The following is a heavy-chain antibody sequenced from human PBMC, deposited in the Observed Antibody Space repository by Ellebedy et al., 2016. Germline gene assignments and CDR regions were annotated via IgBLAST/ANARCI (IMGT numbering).Heavy chain of an antibody. CDR3: AREPYCGGDCYSVPTTRLNWFDP. CDR2: IIPIFGTA. D-gene: IGHD2-21*01. CDR1: GYTFTSYG. Sequence: SVKVSXKASGYTFTSYGISWVRQAPGQGLEWMGGIIPIFGTANYAQKFQGRVTITADESTSTAYMELSSLRSEDTAVYYCAREPYCGGDCYSVPTTRLNWFDPWGQGTLVTVSS. V-gene: IGHV1-69*13. J-gene: IGHJ5*02.